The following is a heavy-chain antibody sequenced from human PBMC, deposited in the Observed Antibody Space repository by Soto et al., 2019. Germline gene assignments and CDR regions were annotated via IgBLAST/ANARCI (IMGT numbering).Heavy chain of an antibody. Sequence: PSETLSLTCTVSGGSISSYYWSWIRQPAGKGLELIGRIYGSGSASYNPSLKSRVTMSLDTSKNQFSLKLSSVTAADTALYYCARDYFVSASSDWGQGTTVTVSS. CDR1: GGSISSYY. V-gene: IGHV4-4*07. D-gene: IGHD3-10*01. CDR3: ARDYFVSASSD. J-gene: IGHJ6*02. CDR2: IYGSGSA.